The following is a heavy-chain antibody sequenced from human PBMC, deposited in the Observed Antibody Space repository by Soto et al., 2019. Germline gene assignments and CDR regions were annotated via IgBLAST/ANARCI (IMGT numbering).Heavy chain of an antibody. V-gene: IGHV1-69*06. CDR2: IIPIFGTA. Sequence: GASVKVSCKASGGTFSSYAISWARQAPGQGLEWMGGIIPIFGTANYAQKFQGRVTITADKSTSTAYMELSSLRSEDTAVYYCARADCSGGSCYSFPGPNFDYWGQGTLVTVSS. J-gene: IGHJ4*02. CDR3: ARADCSGGSCYSFPGPNFDY. D-gene: IGHD2-15*01. CDR1: GGTFSSYA.